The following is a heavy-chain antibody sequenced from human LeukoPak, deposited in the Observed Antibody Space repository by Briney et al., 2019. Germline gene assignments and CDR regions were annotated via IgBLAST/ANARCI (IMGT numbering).Heavy chain of an antibody. Sequence: GGSLRLSCAASGFTFSSYAMHWVRQAPGKGLEWVAVISYDGSNKYYADSVKGRFTISRDNSKNTLYLQMNSLRAEDTAVYYCARDSGPRYYYDSSGYTGYFDYWGQGTLVTVSS. CDR2: ISYDGSNK. CDR1: GFTFSSYA. D-gene: IGHD3-22*01. CDR3: ARDSGPRYYYDSSGYTGYFDY. V-gene: IGHV3-30*01. J-gene: IGHJ4*02.